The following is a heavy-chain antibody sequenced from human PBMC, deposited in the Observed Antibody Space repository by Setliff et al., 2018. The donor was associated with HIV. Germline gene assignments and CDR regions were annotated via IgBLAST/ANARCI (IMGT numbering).Heavy chain of an antibody. CDR2: INVGKGDT. J-gene: IGHJ1*01. CDR1: GYTFTTYS. Sequence: ASVKVSCKASGYTFTTYSLHWVRQAPGQSLEWMGWINVGKGDTKYSQELQGRVTLTTDTSTNTAYMEMRTLRSDDTAVYYCVRGVTRDISGYYRDEYFQHWGQGTPVTVSS. D-gene: IGHD3-22*01. V-gene: IGHV1-3*01. CDR3: VRGVTRDISGYYRDEYFQH.